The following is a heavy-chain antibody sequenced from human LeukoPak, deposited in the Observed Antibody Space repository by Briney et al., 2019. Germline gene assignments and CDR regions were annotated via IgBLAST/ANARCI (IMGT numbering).Heavy chain of an antibody. CDR3: ATDRGIAAAANDY. CDR1: GYTFTSYA. CDR2: ITVYNGNT. Sequence: GASVKVSCKASGYTFTSYAMNWVRQAPGQGLEWMGWITVYNGNTNYAQKFQGRVTMTRNTSISTAYMELSSLRSEDTAVYYCATDRGIAAAANDYWGQGTLVTVSS. V-gene: IGHV1-8*02. D-gene: IGHD6-13*01. J-gene: IGHJ4*02.